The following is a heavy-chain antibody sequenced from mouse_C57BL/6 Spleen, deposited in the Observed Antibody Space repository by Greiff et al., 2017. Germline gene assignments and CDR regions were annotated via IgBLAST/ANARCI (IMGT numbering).Heavy chain of an antibody. V-gene: IGHV14-2*01. Sequence: VHVKQSGAELVKPGASVKLSCTASGFNIKDYYMHWVKQRPEQGLEWIGRIDPEDGETKYAPKFQGKATITAYTSSNTAYLQLSSLTSEDTAVYDGASFIVTTRYYFDDWGQVTTLTVSS. CDR2: IDPEDGET. CDR1: GFNIKDYY. CDR3: ASFIVTTRYYFDD. J-gene: IGHJ2*01. D-gene: IGHD2-12*01.